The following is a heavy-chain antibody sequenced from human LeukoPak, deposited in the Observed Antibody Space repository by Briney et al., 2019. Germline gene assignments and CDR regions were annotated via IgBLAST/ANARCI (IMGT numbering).Heavy chain of an antibody. V-gene: IGHV3-21*01. CDR3: ARGRSITLLRGVAMSDGFDI. D-gene: IGHD3-10*01. CDR1: GFTFSNYG. CDR2: TDTSGNYI. J-gene: IGHJ3*02. Sequence: GGSLRLSRAASGFTFSNYGMNWVRQAPGKGLEWVSFTDTSGNYIYYGDSVKGRFTISRDNAKNLVFLQMNGLRAEDTAVYCCARGRSITLLRGVAMSDGFDIWGQGAMVAVSS.